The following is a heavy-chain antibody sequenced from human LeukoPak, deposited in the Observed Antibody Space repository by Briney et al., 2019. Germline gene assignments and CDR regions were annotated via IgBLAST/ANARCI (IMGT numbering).Heavy chain of an antibody. CDR2: IDYSGNT. Sequence: SETLSLTCTVSGGSINGYYWSWIPQPPGKGLEWIAYIDYSGNTHYNPSLKSRVTISIDTSKNPFSLKVRSVTAADSAIYYCARTASMVTTVIDYWGQGTLVTVSS. CDR3: ARTASMVTTVIDY. J-gene: IGHJ4*02. CDR1: GGSINGYY. V-gene: IGHV4-59*12. D-gene: IGHD4-17*01.